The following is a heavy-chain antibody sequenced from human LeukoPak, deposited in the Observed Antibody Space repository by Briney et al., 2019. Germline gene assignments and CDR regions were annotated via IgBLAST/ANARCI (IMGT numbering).Heavy chain of an antibody. D-gene: IGHD3-16*01. J-gene: IGHJ4*02. CDR1: GGSISTGGYS. CDR2: IYDSGRA. V-gene: IGHV4-30-4*07. CDR3: VRDIYDDNN. Sequence: SETLSLTCAVSGGSISTGGYSWSWIRQPPGKTLEWIGYIYDSGRAYYNPSLKSRVTISMDTSSNHFSLKLRSVTAADTAVYYCVRDIYDDNNWGQGTLVTVSS.